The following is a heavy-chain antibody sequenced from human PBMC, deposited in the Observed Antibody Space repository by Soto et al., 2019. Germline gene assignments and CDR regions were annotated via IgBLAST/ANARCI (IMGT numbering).Heavy chain of an antibody. V-gene: IGHV1-46*01. Sequence: ASVKVSCKASWYTFTIDYIHWVRQAPGQGLEWMGIINPSGGSTSYAQKFQGRVTMTRDTSTSTVYMELSSLRSEDTAVYYCARDSYYSHRSGYNDYCGKGTLV. CDR1: WYTFTIDY. CDR3: ARDSYYSHRSGYNDY. CDR2: INPSGGST. J-gene: IGHJ4*02. D-gene: IGHD3-22*01.